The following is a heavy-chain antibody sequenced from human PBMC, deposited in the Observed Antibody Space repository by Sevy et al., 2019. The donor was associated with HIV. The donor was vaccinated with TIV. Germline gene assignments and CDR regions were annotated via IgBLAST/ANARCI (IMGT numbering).Heavy chain of an antibody. CDR3: ARGTSLGCSGGSYYSNWFDP. D-gene: IGHD2-15*01. V-gene: IGHV4-34*01. Sequence: SETLSLTCAVYGGSFSGYYWSWIRQPPGKGLEWIGEINHSGSTNYNPSLKSRVTISVDTSKNQFSLKLSSVTAADTAVYYCARGTSLGCSGGSYYSNWFDPWGQGTLVTVSS. CDR2: INHSGST. CDR1: GGSFSGYY. J-gene: IGHJ5*02.